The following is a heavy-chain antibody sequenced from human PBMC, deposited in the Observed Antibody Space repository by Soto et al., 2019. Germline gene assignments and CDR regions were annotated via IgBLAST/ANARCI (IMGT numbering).Heavy chain of an antibody. CDR2: ISSSGSTI. CDR1: GFTFISYE. D-gene: IGHD6-13*01. CDR3: ARGVSSSWYLNWFDP. J-gene: IGHJ5*02. Sequence: WGSLRLSCAASGFTFISYEINFGRHSAGKGLEWVSYISSSGSTIYYADSVKGRFTISRDNAKNSLYLQMNSLRAEDTAVYYCARGVSSSWYLNWFDPWGQGTLVTVSS. V-gene: IGHV3-48*03.